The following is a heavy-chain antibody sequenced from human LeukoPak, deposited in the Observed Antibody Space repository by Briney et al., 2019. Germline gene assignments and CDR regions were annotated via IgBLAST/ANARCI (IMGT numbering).Heavy chain of an antibody. CDR2: INPSGGST. V-gene: IGHV1-46*01. CDR3: AREHFDWLSVSKINCFDP. CDR1: GYTFTSYY. Sequence: GASVKVSCKASGYTFTSYYMHWVRQAPGQGLEWMGIINPSGGSTSYAQKFQGRVTMTRDMSTSTVYMELSSLRSEDTAVYYCAREHFDWLSVSKINCFDPWGQGTLVTVSS. D-gene: IGHD3-9*01. J-gene: IGHJ5*02.